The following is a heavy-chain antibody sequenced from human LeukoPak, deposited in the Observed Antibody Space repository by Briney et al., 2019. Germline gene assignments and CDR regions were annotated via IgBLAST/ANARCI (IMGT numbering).Heavy chain of an antibody. Sequence: GGSLRLSCAASGFTFSSYSMNWVRQAPGKGLEWVSSISSSSSYIYYADSVKGRFTISRDNAKNSLYLQMNNLRAEDTAVYYCASRRQYCSTTSCSATFDIWGQGTMVTVSS. CDR1: GFTFSSYS. J-gene: IGHJ3*02. D-gene: IGHD2-2*01. CDR3: ASRRQYCSTTSCSATFDI. CDR2: ISSSSSYI. V-gene: IGHV3-21*01.